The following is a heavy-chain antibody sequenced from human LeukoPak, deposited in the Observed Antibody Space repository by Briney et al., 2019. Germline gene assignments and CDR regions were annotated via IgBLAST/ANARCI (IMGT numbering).Heavy chain of an antibody. V-gene: IGHV1-69*01. CDR2: IIPIFGTA. Sequence: SGKVSCKASGGTFSSYAISWVRQAPGQGLEWMGGIIPIFGTANYAQKFQGRVTITADESTSTAYMELSSLRAEDTAVYYCARGRRITIFGVVHVAFDIWGQGTMVTVSS. CDR1: GGTFSSYA. CDR3: ARGRRITIFGVVHVAFDI. J-gene: IGHJ3*02. D-gene: IGHD3-3*01.